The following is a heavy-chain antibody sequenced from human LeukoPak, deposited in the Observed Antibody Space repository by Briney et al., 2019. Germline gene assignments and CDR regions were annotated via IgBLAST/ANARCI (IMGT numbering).Heavy chain of an antibody. J-gene: IGHJ4*02. V-gene: IGHV3-48*01. CDR1: GFTFSDYS. D-gene: IGHD4-11*01. CDR2: ISSTSTTM. Sequence: PGGSLRLSCAASGFTFSDYSMNWVRQAPGKGLQWISYISSTSTTMYYADSVKGRFTISRDNAKNSLYLQMNSLRAEDTAVYYCARISYSTPRHWDYWGQGTLVTVSS. CDR3: ARISYSTPRHWDY.